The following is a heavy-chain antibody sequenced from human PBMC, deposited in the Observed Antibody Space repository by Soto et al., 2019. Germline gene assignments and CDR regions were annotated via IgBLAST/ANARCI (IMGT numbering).Heavy chain of an antibody. J-gene: IGHJ4*02. CDR2: ISDDGART. V-gene: IGHV3-74*01. Sequence: PGGSLRLSCAASGFVFEMYWMHWVRQTPGKGPEWVPRISDDGARTDYADSVKGRFTISRDNAKNSLYLQMNSLRAEETAVYYCTRGPRPSSVGTGAFWVLGXLVTV. D-gene: IGHD3-10*01. CDR3: TRGPRPSSVGTGAF. CDR1: GFVFEMYW.